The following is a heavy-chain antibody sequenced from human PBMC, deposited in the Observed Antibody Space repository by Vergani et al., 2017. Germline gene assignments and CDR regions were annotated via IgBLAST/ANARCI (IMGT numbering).Heavy chain of an antibody. CDR2: ISYDGSNK. CDR3: AKDLSRDPYYYGMDV. Sequence: QVQLVESGGGVVQPGRSLRLSCAVSGFTFSSSVMHWVRQAPGKGLGWVAVISYDGSNKYYADSVKGRFTISRDNSKNTLNLQMNSLRDEEPAMYYCAKDLSRDPYYYGMDVWGQGTTVTVSS. J-gene: IGHJ6*02. CDR1: GFTFSSSV. V-gene: IGHV3-30*18.